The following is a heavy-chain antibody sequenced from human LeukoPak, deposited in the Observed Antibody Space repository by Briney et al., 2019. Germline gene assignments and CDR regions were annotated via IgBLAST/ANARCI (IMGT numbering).Heavy chain of an antibody. J-gene: IGHJ5*02. V-gene: IGHV3-48*01. D-gene: IGHD1-1*01. CDR3: ARSRYNWNDWFNP. CDR2: ISSSTI. CDR1: GFTFSSYS. Sequence: PEGSLRLSCAASGFTFSSYSMNWVRQAPGKGLEWVSYISSSTIYYADSVKGRFTISRDNAKNSLYLQMNSLRAEDTAVYYCARSRYNWNDWFNPWGQGTLVTVSS.